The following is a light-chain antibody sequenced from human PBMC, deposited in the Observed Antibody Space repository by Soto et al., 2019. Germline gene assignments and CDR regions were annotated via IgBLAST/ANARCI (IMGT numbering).Light chain of an antibody. CDR2: DVN. Sequence: QSVLTQPASVSGSPGQSITISCTGSSSKVGNFNFVSWIQHHPGKAPKLIIYDVNNRPSGVSNRFSGSKSGNTASLTISGLQAEDEALYYCSSYTTNSLHLFGGGTKLTVL. J-gene: IGLJ2*01. CDR3: SSYTTNSLHL. CDR1: SSKVGNFNF. V-gene: IGLV2-14*03.